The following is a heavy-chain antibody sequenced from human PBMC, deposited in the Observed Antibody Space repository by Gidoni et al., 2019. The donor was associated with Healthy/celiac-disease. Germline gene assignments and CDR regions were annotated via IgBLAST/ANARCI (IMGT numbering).Heavy chain of an antibody. CDR2: IIPIFGTA. J-gene: IGHJ5*02. CDR3: ARDLKYYYDSSGYYNWFDP. V-gene: IGHV1-69*01. CDR1: GGTFSSYA. D-gene: IGHD3-22*01. Sequence: QVQLVQSGAEVKKPGSPVKVSCKASGGTFSSYAISWVRQAPGQGLEWLGGIIPIFGTANYAQKFQGGVTITADESTSTAYMELSSLRPEDTAVYYCARDLKYYYDSSGYYNWFDPWGQGTLVTVSS.